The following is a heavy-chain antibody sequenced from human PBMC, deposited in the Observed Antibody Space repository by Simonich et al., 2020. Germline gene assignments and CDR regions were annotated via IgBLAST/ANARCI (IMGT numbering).Heavy chain of an antibody. CDR1: GFTFGDYA. D-gene: IGHD3-22*01. J-gene: IGHJ3*02. V-gene: IGHV3-49*03. CDR2: IRRKAYGGTT. Sequence: EVQLVESGGGLVQPGRSLRLSCTASGFTFGDYAMSCFRQAPGKEVGWVGFIRRKAYGGTTEYAASVKGRFTISRDDSKSIAYLQMNSLKTEDTAVYYCTREKGDYYDSSGYYAFDIWGQGTMVTVSS. CDR3: TREKGDYYDSSGYYAFDI.